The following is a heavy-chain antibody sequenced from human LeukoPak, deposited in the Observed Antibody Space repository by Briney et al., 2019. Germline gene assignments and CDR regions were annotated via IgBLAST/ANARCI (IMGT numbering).Heavy chain of an antibody. CDR1: GGSFSGYY. J-gene: IGHJ4*02. CDR3: AGSGKLGRYCSRTGCYWMDY. Sequence: SETLSLTCAVYGGSFSGYYWSWIRQPPGKGLEWIGEINHSGSTNYNPSLKSRVTISVDTSKNQFSLKLSSVTAPDTAVYYCAGSGKLGRYCSRTGCYWMDYWGQGALVTVSS. CDR2: INHSGST. D-gene: IGHD2-2*01. V-gene: IGHV4-34*01.